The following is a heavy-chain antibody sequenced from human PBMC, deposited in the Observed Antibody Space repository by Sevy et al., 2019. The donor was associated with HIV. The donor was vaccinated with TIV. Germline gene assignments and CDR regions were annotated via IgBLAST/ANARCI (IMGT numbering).Heavy chain of an antibody. Sequence: GGSLRLSCTGSGFTFGDYAMSWFRQAPGMGLEWVGFIRGKDYGGATEYAASVKGRFTISRDDSKSIADLQMNSLKTADSAVYYCTRGYYYDSSGYSDYWGQGTLVTVSS. D-gene: IGHD3-22*01. CDR1: GFTFGDYA. CDR2: IRGKDYGGAT. J-gene: IGHJ4*02. CDR3: TRGYYYDSSGYSDY. V-gene: IGHV3-49*03.